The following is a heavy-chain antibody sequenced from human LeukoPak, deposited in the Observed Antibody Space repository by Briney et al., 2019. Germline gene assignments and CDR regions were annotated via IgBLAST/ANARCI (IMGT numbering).Heavy chain of an antibody. Sequence: PSETLSLTCAVSGGSISSGGYSWSWIRQPPGKGLEWIGYIYHSGSTYYNPSLKSRVTISVDRSKNQFSLKLSSVTAADTAVYYCARGHLMTGYFTNWFDPWGQGTLVTVSS. V-gene: IGHV4-30-2*01. J-gene: IGHJ5*02. CDR3: ARGHLMTGYFTNWFDP. D-gene: IGHD3-9*01. CDR1: GGSISSGGYS. CDR2: IYHSGST.